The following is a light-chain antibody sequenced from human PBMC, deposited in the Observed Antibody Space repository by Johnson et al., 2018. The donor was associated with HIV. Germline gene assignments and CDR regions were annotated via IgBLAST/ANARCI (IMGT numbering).Light chain of an antibody. CDR3: GTWDSSLNAYV. CDR2: DNN. V-gene: IGLV1-51*01. CDR1: SSNIGNNY. J-gene: IGLJ1*01. Sequence: QSVLTQSPSVSAAPGQKVTISCSGSSSNIGNNYVSWYQQLPGTAPKLLIYDNNKRPSGIPDRFSASKSGTSATLGITGLQTGDEADYFCGTWDSSLNAYVFGAATKVAVL.